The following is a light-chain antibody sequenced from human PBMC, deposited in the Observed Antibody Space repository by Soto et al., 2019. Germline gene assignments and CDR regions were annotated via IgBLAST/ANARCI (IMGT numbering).Light chain of an antibody. CDR1: SSDVGGHNY. CDR2: DVT. CDR3: CSYGDYGL. Sequence: QSALTQPRSVSGSPGQSVTISCTGTSSDVGGHNYVSWFQHHPGKAPKLIIYDVTKRPSGVPDRFSGSKSANTASLIISGLQAEDEADYYCCSYGDYGLFGGGTQLTVL. V-gene: IGLV2-11*01. J-gene: IGLJ2*01.